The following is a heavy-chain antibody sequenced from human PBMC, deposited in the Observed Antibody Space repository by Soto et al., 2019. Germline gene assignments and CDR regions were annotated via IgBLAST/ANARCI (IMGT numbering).Heavy chain of an antibody. Sequence: EVQLVESGGGLVQTGGSLRLSCAVSGFRFRDYWMSLVRQAPGKWLEWVANIKQDESDKYYVDSVKGRFTISRDNAKNALYLQMNRLRVADTAVYYCAAYCYTMTCTHFHGYSWGQGTQVTVSS. D-gene: IGHD3-16*02. CDR2: IKQDESDK. J-gene: IGHJ5*02. V-gene: IGHV3-7*03. CDR1: GFRFRDYW. CDR3: AAYCYTMTCTHFHGYS.